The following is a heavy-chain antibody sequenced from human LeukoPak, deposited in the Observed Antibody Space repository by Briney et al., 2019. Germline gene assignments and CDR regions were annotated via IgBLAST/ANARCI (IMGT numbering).Heavy chain of an antibody. CDR1: GYTFTGYY. CDR2: INPNSGGT. J-gene: IGHJ3*02. Sequence: ASVKVSCKASGYTFTGYYMHWVRQAPGQGLEWMGWINPNSGGTNYAQKFQGWVTMTRDTSISTAYMELSRLRSDDTAVYYCARVGSGNFLGAFDIWGQGTMVTVSS. D-gene: IGHD1-26*01. CDR3: ARVGSGNFLGAFDI. V-gene: IGHV1-2*04.